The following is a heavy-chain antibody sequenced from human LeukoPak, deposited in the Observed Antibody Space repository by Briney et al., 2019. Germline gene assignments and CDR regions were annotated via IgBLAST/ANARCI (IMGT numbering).Heavy chain of an antibody. CDR3: ARGARVHFWSGYYPPPYYFDY. CDR2: IYYSGST. D-gene: IGHD3-3*02. CDR1: GGSISSYY. Sequence: PSETLSLTCTVSGGSISSYYWSWIRQPPGKGLEWIGYIYYSGSTNYNPSLKSRVTISVDTSKNQFSLKLSSVTAADTAVYYCARGARVHFWSGYYPPPYYFDYWGQGTLVTVSS. V-gene: IGHV4-59*12. J-gene: IGHJ4*02.